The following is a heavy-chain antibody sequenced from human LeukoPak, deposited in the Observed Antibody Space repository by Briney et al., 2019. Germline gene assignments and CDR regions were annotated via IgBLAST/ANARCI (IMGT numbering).Heavy chain of an antibody. CDR1: EFTISRYW. V-gene: IGHV3-74*01. D-gene: IGHD5-12*01. CDR3: AKDLGKVATILFDY. Sequence: PWGSLRLSCAASEFTISRYWMHWVRQAPGKGLVWVSNINNDGSITTYADSVKGRFTISRDNVKNTLFLQMNSLGAEDTAVYYCAKDLGKVATILFDYWGQGTLVTVSS. J-gene: IGHJ4*02. CDR2: INNDGSIT.